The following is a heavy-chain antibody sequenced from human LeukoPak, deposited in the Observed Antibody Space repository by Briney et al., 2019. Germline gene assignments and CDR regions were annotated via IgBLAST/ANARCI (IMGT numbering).Heavy chain of an antibody. Sequence: PGGSLRLSCAASGFTFTTYWMTWVRQTPGRGLEWLANIKQDGSVKYYVDSVKGRFTISRDNAKNSLYLQMISLRAEDTGVYYGATGSGWHDHWGQGTLVTVSS. CDR1: GFTFTTYW. J-gene: IGHJ5*02. CDR2: IKQDGSVK. CDR3: ATGSGWHDH. D-gene: IGHD6-19*01. V-gene: IGHV3-7*01.